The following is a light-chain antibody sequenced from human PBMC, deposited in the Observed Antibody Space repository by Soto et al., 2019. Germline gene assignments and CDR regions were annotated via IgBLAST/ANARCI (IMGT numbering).Light chain of an antibody. Sequence: EIVLTQSPSTLSVSPRERATLYCMASQSVSSNLAWYQQKPGQAPRLLIYDASTRATVIPARFSGSGSGTEFTLTISSLQSEDFAVYYCQQYNDWPPITFGQGTRLEIK. CDR2: DAS. CDR1: QSVSSN. CDR3: QQYNDWPPIT. V-gene: IGKV3-15*01. J-gene: IGKJ5*01.